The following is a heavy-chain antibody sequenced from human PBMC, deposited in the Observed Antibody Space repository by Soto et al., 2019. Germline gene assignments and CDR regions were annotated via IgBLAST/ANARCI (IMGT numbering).Heavy chain of an antibody. CDR3: ARDRLSIAVGGVNDAFDI. V-gene: IGHV3-48*02. CDR1: VFTFSIHG. D-gene: IGHD6-19*01. Sequence: GGSLRLSCAASVFTFSIHGMNWVRQAPGKGLEWLSYISASSSTIYHADSVKGRFTISRDNAKNSLYLQMNSLGDEDTAVYYCARDRLSIAVGGVNDAFDIWGQGTTVTVSS. CDR2: ISASSSTI. J-gene: IGHJ3*02.